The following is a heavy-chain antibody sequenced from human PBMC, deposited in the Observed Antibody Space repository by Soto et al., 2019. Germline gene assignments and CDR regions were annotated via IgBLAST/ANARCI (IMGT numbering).Heavy chain of an antibody. CDR1: GYTFTGYH. J-gene: IGHJ5*02. V-gene: IGHV1-2*04. CDR3: ASWVGASNWFDP. D-gene: IGHD1-26*01. CDR2: INTNSGDT. Sequence: ASVKVSCKASGYTFTGYHIQWVRQAPGQGLEWMGWINTNSGDTVYAQKFQGWVTMTRDTSINTAYMEVARLRSDDTAVYYCASWVGASNWFDPWGQGTLVTVSS.